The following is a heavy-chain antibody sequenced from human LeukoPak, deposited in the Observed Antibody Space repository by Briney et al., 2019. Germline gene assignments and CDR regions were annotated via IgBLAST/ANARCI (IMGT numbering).Heavy chain of an antibody. V-gene: IGHV1-18*04. D-gene: IGHD3-22*01. CDR2: ISAYNGNT. CDR3: ARDSIAYYDSSGYYY. J-gene: IGHJ4*02. CDR1: GYSLTTYY. Sequence: GASVKVSCKASGYSLTTYYMHWVRQAPGQGLEWMGWISAYNGNTNYAQKLQGRVTMTTDTSTSTAYMELRSLRSDDTAVYYCARDSIAYYDSSGYYYWGQGTLVTVSS.